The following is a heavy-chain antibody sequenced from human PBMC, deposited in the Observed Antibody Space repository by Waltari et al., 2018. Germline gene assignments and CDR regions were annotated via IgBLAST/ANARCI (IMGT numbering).Heavy chain of an antibody. Sequence: QVQLQQWGAGLLKPSETLSLTCAVYGGSFSGYYWSWIRQPPGKGLEWIGEINHSGSTNYNPSLKSRVTISVDTSKNQFSLKLSSVTAADTAVYYCARGSTSCYDHWGQGTLVTVSS. CDR1: GGSFSGYY. V-gene: IGHV4-34*01. CDR2: INHSGST. CDR3: ARGSTSCYDH. J-gene: IGHJ4*02. D-gene: IGHD2-2*01.